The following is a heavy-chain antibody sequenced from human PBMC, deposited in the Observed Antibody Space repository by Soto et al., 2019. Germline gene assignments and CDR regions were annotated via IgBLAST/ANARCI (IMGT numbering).Heavy chain of an antibody. V-gene: IGHV4-59*01. J-gene: IGHJ6*02. D-gene: IGHD2-2*01. CDR3: AGYCSSSICPEYHYFALEV. CDR2: ISDGGCT. Sequence: KASETPSLTCNVSGGSSYTYYSNWIRQSPGKRLEWIGYISDGGCTNHTPSLKSRVTISVDTSKKHVSLKLTSVSAPDTARYFCAGYCSSSICPEYHYFALEVWGQGTTVTVSS. CDR1: GGSSYTYY.